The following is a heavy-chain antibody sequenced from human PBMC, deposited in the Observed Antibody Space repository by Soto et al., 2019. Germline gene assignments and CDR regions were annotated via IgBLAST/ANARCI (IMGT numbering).Heavy chain of an antibody. V-gene: IGHV3-33*08. Sequence: GGSLRLSCAASGFTFSSYGMQWVRQAPGKGLEWVAVIWYDGSNKYYADSVKGRFTISRDNSKNTLYLQMNSLRAEDTAVYYCARDGLEMATIKAYYYYYMDVWGKGTTVTVSS. J-gene: IGHJ6*03. CDR2: IWYDGSNK. CDR1: GFTFSSYG. CDR3: ARDGLEMATIKAYYYYYMDV. D-gene: IGHD5-12*01.